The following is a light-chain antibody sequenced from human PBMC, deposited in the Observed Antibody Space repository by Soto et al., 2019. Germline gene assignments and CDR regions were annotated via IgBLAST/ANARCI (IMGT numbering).Light chain of an antibody. V-gene: IGKV1-5*01. CDR1: QTISTW. Sequence: DIPVSQSTPTLSASVGDRVTINCRSIQTISTWMAWYQQKPGKAPKLLVYDASTLQSGVASRFSGSGSGTEFTLIISGLQPDDAATYYCQQYTNTNNPWMFGQGTKVDIK. CDR2: DAS. J-gene: IGKJ1*01. CDR3: QQYTNTNNPWM.